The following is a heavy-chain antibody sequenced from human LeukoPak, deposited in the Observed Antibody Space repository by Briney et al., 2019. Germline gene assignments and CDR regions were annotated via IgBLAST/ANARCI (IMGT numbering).Heavy chain of an antibody. CDR2: INSDGSST. V-gene: IGHV3-74*01. D-gene: IGHD3-10*01. J-gene: IGHJ5*02. Sequence: PGGSLRLSCAASGFTFSSYWMHWVRQAPGKGLVWVSRINSDGSSTYYADSVKGRVSISRDNAKNTLYLQMNSLRAEDTAVYYCARGYGDWFDPWGQGTLVTVSS. CDR3: ARGYGDWFDP. CDR1: GFTFSSYW.